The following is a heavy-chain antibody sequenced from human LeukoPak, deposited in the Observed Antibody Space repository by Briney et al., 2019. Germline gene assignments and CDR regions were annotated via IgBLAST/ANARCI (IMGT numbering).Heavy chain of an antibody. Sequence: ASVKVSCKASGGTFSSYAISWVRQAPGQGLEWMGGIIPIFGTATYAQKFQGRVTMTRDTSISTAFMELSRLRSDDTAVYYCARVKTMIIVVRLFDYWGQGTLVTVSS. J-gene: IGHJ4*02. V-gene: IGHV1-69*05. D-gene: IGHD3-22*01. CDR3: ARVKTMIIVVRLFDY. CDR2: IIPIFGTA. CDR1: GGTFSSYA.